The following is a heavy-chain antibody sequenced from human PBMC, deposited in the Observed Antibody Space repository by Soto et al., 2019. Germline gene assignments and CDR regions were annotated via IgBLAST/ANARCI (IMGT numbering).Heavy chain of an antibody. J-gene: IGHJ4*02. D-gene: IGHD1-26*01. CDR3: ISFFQLRGRLFAY. V-gene: IGHV3-15*07. Sequence: EVQLVESGGGFVESGGSLRLSCAASGFSFKDAWMTWLRQAPGKGLEWVGRIKSSTDGGTADYGAAVKGRFTMSRDDSKDTLYLHMDGAKRENTGVYYCISFFQLRGRLFAYWGPGTQVNAS. CDR2: IKSSTDGGTA. CDR1: GFSFKDAW.